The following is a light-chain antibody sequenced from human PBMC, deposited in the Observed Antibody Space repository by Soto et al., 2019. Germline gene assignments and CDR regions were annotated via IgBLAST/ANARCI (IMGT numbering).Light chain of an antibody. CDR1: SSNIGSNY. CDR3: AAWDDSLSAVYG. J-gene: IGLJ1*01. V-gene: IGLV1-47*01. Sequence: QSVLTQPPSASGTPGQRVTISCSGSSSNIGSNYVYWYQQLPGTAPKLLIYRNNQRPSGVPDRFSGSKSGTSASLAISGLRSEDEADYYCAAWDDSLSAVYGFGTGTKVTVL. CDR2: RNN.